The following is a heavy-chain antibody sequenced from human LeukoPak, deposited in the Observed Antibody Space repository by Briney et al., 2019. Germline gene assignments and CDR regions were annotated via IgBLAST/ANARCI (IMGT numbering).Heavy chain of an antibody. CDR2: IYYSGST. D-gene: IGHD3-9*01. V-gene: IGHV4-31*03. CDR3: ARVYYDILTGYYILDY. J-gene: IGHJ4*02. CDR1: GGSISSGGYY. Sequence: PSETLSLTCTVSGGSISSGGYYWSWIRQHPGTGLEWIGYIYYSGSTYYNPSLKSRVTISVDTSKNQFSLKLSSVTAADTAVYYCARVYYDILTGYYILDYWGQGTLVTVSS.